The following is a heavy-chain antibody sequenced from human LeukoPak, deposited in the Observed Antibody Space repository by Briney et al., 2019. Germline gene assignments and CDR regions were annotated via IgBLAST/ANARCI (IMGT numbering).Heavy chain of an antibody. V-gene: IGHV3-7*03. Sequence: GGSLRLPCAASGFTFSSYWMSWVRQAPGKGLEGVANIKQDGSEKYYVDSVKGRFTISRDNAKNSLYLQMNSLRAEDTAVYYCARDYPKQWLSSDYWGQGTLVTVSS. CDR2: IKQDGSEK. D-gene: IGHD6-19*01. CDR1: GFTFSSYW. CDR3: ARDYPKQWLSSDY. J-gene: IGHJ4*02.